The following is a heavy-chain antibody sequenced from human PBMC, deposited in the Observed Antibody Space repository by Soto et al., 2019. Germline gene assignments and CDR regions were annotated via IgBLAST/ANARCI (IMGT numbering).Heavy chain of an antibody. CDR2: ISYDGSNK. CDR3: AKEKSLTGDYYGMDV. CDR1: GFTFSSYG. J-gene: IGHJ6*02. Sequence: QVQLVESGGGVVQPGRALRLSCAASGFTFSSYGMHWVRQAPGKGLEWVAVISYDGSNKDYADSVKGQFTISSDNSKNTLYLQMNSLRAEDTAVYYCAKEKSLTGDYYGMDVWGQGTTVTVSS. D-gene: IGHD7-27*01. V-gene: IGHV3-30*18.